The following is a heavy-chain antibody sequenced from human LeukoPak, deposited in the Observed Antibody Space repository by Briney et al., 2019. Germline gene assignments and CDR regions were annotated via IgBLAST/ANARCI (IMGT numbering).Heavy chain of an antibody. V-gene: IGHV3-30*02. CDR1: GFTFSNYG. CDR2: IRYDGSNK. D-gene: IGHD2-21*02. Sequence: GGSLRLSCAVSGFTFSNYGMHWVRQAPGKGLEWVAFIRYDGSNKFYPDSVKGRFTISRDNSKNTLYLQMNSLRAEDTAVYYCAKMGGGDRSMDVWGKGTTVTISS. J-gene: IGHJ6*03. CDR3: AKMGGGDRSMDV.